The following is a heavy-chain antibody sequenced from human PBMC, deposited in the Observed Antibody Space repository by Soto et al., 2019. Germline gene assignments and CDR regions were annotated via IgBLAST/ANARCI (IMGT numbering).Heavy chain of an antibody. CDR1: GFTFSSYW. CDR2: IKQDGSEK. CDR3: ARVGFGLGMSIYFDY. D-gene: IGHD3-16*01. V-gene: IGHV3-7*03. Sequence: GGSLRLSCAASGFTFSSYWMSWVRQAPGKGLEWVANIKQDGSEKYYVDSVKGRFTISRDNAKNSLYLQMNSLRAEDTAVYYCARVGFGLGMSIYFDYWGQGTLVTVSS. J-gene: IGHJ4*02.